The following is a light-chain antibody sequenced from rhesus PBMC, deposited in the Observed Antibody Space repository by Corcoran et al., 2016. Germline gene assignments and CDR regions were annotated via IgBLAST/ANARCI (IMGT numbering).Light chain of an antibody. V-gene: IGKV1-28*03. Sequence: DIQMTQSPSSLSASIGDTVTITCRASQGISSNLTWFQQNPGKAPKLLLNDASSLESGGPSRLSATGAVTDFTVTISSLQAEDFAVYYCLQQSAYPLTFGGGTKV. CDR3: LQQSAYPLT. CDR1: QGISSN. CDR2: DAS. J-gene: IGKJ4*01.